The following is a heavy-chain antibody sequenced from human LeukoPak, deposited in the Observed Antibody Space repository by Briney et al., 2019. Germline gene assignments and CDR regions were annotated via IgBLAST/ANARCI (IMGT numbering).Heavy chain of an antibody. CDR3: ARLGGPRDYYYGMDV. CDR2: ISAYNGNT. CDR1: GYTFTSYG. Sequence: ASVKVSCKASGYTFTSYGISWVRQAPGQGLEWMGWISAYNGNTNYAQKLQGRVTMTTDTSTSTAYMELRSLRSDATAVYYCARLGGPRDYYYGMDVWGQGTTVTVSS. J-gene: IGHJ6*02. V-gene: IGHV1-18*01. D-gene: IGHD2-15*01.